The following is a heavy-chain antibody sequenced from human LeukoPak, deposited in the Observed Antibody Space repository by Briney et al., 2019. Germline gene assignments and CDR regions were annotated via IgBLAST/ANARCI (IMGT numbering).Heavy chain of an antibody. V-gene: IGHV4-59*01. D-gene: IGHD6-13*01. CDR3: ARSIAAAGTLVGWFDP. CDR1: GGSISSYY. Sequence: NPSETLSLTCTVSGGSISSYYWSWIRQPPGKGLEWIGYIYYSGSTNYNPSLKSRVTISVDTSKNQFSLKLSSVTAADTAVYYCARSIAAAGTLVGWFDPWGQGTLVTVSS. J-gene: IGHJ5*02. CDR2: IYYSGST.